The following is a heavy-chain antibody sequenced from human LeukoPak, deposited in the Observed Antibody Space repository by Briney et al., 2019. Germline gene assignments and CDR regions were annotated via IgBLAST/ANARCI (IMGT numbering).Heavy chain of an antibody. CDR2: ISAYNGNT. Sequence: ASVKVSCKASGYTFTSYGISWVRQAPGQGLEWMGWISAYNGNTNYAQKLQGRVNMTTDTSTSTAYMELRSLRSDDTAVYYCARGSYSSGWWMFDYWGQGTLVTVSS. CDR3: ARGSYSSGWWMFDY. CDR1: GYTFTSYG. J-gene: IGHJ4*02. D-gene: IGHD6-19*01. V-gene: IGHV1-18*01.